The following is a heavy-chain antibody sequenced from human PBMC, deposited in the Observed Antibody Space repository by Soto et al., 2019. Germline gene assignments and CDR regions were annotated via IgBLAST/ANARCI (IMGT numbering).Heavy chain of an antibody. D-gene: IGHD6-6*01. J-gene: IGHJ4*02. CDR2: IYYSGST. CDR3: ARRADSSSPFDY. V-gene: IGHV4-59*08. CDR1: GGSISSYY. Sequence: PSETLSLTCTVSGGSISSYYWSWIRQPPGKGLEWIGYIYYSGSTNYNPSLKSRVTISVDTSKNQFSLKLSSVTAADTAVYYCARRADSSSPFDYWGQGTLVTVS.